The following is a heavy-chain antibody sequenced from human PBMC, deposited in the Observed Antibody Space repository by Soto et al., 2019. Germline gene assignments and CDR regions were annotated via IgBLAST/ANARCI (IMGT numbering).Heavy chain of an antibody. J-gene: IGHJ4*02. V-gene: IGHV4-4*08. CDR1: GGSISSNY. CDR3: ARDAIRGSAAMKTY. Sequence: PSETLSLTCTVSGGSISSNYWTWIRQPPGKGLEWIGYVYNSGSTNYNPSLKSRVTISEDTSKNQFSLILSSVSAADTAVYYCARDAIRGSAAMKTYWGLGTLVTVSS. CDR2: VYNSGST.